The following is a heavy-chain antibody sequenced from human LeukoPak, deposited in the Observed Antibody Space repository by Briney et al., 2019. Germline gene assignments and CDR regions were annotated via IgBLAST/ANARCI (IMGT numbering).Heavy chain of an antibody. CDR2: IYYSGST. Sequence: SETLSLTCTVSGGSISRSTYYWGWIRQPPGKGLEWIGSIYYSGSTYYNPSLKSRVTISVDTSKNQFSLKLSSVTAADTAVFYCASHNHDSSGYLYYFDYWGQGTLVTVSS. J-gene: IGHJ4*02. CDR3: ASHNHDSSGYLYYFDY. V-gene: IGHV4-39*01. CDR1: GGSISRSTYY. D-gene: IGHD3-22*01.